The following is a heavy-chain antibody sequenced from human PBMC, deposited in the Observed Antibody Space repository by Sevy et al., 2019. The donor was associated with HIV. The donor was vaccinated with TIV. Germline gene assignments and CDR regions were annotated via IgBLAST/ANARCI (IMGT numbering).Heavy chain of an antibody. D-gene: IGHD3-22*01. Sequence: ASVKVSCKASGYTFTGYYMHWVRQAPGQGLEWMGWINPNSGGTNYAQKFQGRVTMTRDTSISTAYMELSRLRSDDTAVYYCARGANYYDSSGYYQPPGDWGQGTLVTVSS. CDR3: ARGANYYDSSGYYQPPGD. CDR1: GYTFTGYY. J-gene: IGHJ4*02. V-gene: IGHV1-2*02. CDR2: INPNSGGT.